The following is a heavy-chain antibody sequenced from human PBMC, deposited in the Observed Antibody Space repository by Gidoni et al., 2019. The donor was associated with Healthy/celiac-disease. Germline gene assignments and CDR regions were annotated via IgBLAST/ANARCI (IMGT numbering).Heavy chain of an antibody. V-gene: IGHV4-4*07. CDR2: IYTSGST. CDR1: GGSISSYY. D-gene: IGHD6-13*01. CDR3: AREIAYYYYYMDV. Sequence: QVQLQESGPGLVKPSETLSHTCTVAGGSISSYYWSWIRQPAGKGLEWIGRIYTSGSTNYNPSRKSRVTMSVDTSKNHFSLKLSSVTAADTAVYYCAREIAYYYYYMDVWGKGTTVTVSS. J-gene: IGHJ6*03.